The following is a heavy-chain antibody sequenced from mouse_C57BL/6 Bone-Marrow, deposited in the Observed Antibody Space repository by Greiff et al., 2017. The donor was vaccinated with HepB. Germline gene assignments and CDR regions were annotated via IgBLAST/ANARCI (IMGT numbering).Heavy chain of an antibody. CDR2: IWSGGST. CDR1: GFSLTSYG. Sequence: VKVVESGPGLVQPSQSLSITCTVSGFSLTSYGVHWVRQSPGKGLEWLGVIWSGGSTDYNAAFISRLSISKDNSKSQVFFKMNSLQADDTAIYYCARKVRYFDVWGTGTTVTVSS. D-gene: IGHD2-1*01. CDR3: ARKVRYFDV. V-gene: IGHV2-2*01. J-gene: IGHJ1*03.